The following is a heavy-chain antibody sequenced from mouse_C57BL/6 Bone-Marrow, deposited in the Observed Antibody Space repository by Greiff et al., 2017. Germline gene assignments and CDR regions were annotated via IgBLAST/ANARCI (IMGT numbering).Heavy chain of an antibody. CDR1: GYTFTSYW. CDR3: AGLYYGSSHWYFDV. Sequence: VQLQQPGAELVKPGASVKLSCKASGYTFTSYWMQWVKQRPGQGLEWIGEIDPSDSDTNYNQKFKGKATLTVDTSSSTAYMQLSSLTSEDSAVYYCAGLYYGSSHWYFDVWGTGTTVTVSS. D-gene: IGHD1-1*01. CDR2: IDPSDSDT. V-gene: IGHV1-50*01. J-gene: IGHJ1*03.